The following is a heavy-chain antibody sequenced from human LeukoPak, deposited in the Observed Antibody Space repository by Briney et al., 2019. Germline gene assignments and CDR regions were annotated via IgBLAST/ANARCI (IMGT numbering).Heavy chain of an antibody. CDR3: ARGGFGSGSHFDY. D-gene: IGHD3-10*01. J-gene: IGHJ4*02. CDR1: GYTFTSYD. Sequence: ASVKVSCKASGYTFTSYDINWVRQATGQGLEWMGWMNPNSGDTGYVQKFQGRVTMTRSTSISTAYMELSSLRSEDTAIYYCARGGFGSGSHFDYWSQGTLVTAPS. V-gene: IGHV1-8*01. CDR2: MNPNSGDT.